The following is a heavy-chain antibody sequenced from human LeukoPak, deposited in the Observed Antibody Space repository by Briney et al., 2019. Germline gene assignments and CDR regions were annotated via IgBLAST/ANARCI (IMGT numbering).Heavy chain of an antibody. CDR1: GGSISSDY. Sequence: SETLSLTCTVSGGSISSDYWSWIRQPPGRGLEWIGYIYTDGSTNYNPSLKSRVTISVDTSKNQFALKLSSVTATDTAVYYCAKSYFDYSTYYSYYFNLWGQGALVTVSS. CDR2: IYTDGST. J-gene: IGHJ4*02. CDR3: AKSYFDYSTYYSYYFNL. V-gene: IGHV4-4*09. D-gene: IGHD4-11*01.